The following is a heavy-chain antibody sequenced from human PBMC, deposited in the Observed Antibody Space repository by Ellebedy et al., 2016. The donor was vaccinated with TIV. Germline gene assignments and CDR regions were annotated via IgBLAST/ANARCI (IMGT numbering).Heavy chain of an antibody. Sequence: SETLSLTCAVSGGSISSSSYYWGWIRQPPGKGLEWIGYIYYSGSTNYNPSLRSRVTISVDTSKNQFSLKLSSVTAADTAVYYCARGRGYNYDKFDYWGQGTLVTVSS. CDR3: ARGRGYNYDKFDY. V-gene: IGHV4-61*05. CDR2: IYYSGST. D-gene: IGHD5-18*01. CDR1: GGSISSSSYY. J-gene: IGHJ4*02.